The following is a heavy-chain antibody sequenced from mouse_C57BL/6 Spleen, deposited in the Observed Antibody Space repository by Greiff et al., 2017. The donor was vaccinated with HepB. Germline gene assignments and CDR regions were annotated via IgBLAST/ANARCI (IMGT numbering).Heavy chain of an antibody. CDR2: ISYDGSN. CDR3: ARDGDYNGRSYVDY. J-gene: IGHJ2*01. D-gene: IGHD1-1*01. Sequence: VQLKESGPGLVKPSQSLSLTCSVTGYSITSGYYWNWIRQFPGNKLEWMGYISYDGSNNYNPSLKNRISITRDTSKNQFFLKLNSVTTEDTATYYCARDGDYNGRSYVDYWGQGTTLTVSS. V-gene: IGHV3-6*01. CDR1: GYSITSGYY.